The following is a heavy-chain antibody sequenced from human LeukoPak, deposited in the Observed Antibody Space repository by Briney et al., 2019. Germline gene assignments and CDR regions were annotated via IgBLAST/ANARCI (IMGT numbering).Heavy chain of an antibody. D-gene: IGHD6-13*01. J-gene: IGHJ6*02. CDR3: ARDGQQLVAYGMDV. CDR2: IKQDGSEK. CDR1: GFTFSSYW. V-gene: IGHV3-7*01. Sequence: GGSLRLSCAASGFTFSSYWMSWVRQAPEKGLEWVANIKQDGSEKYYVDSVKGRFTISRDNAKNSLYLQMNSLRAEDTAVYYCARDGQQLVAYGMDVWGQGTTVTVSS.